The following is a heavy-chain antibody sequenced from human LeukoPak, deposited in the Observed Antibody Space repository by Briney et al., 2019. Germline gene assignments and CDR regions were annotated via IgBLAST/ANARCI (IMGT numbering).Heavy chain of an antibody. CDR3: ARENPSGYYNRPIDY. J-gene: IGHJ4*02. D-gene: IGHD3-22*01. CDR2: IYYSGGI. V-gene: IGHV4-59*01. CDR1: GASISSYY. Sequence: SETLSLTCTVSGASISSYYWSWIRQPPGKGLEWIGDIYYSGGIKYNPSLKSRVTMSVDTSKNQFSLKLSSVTAADTAIYYCARENPSGYYNRPIDYWGQGTLVTVSS.